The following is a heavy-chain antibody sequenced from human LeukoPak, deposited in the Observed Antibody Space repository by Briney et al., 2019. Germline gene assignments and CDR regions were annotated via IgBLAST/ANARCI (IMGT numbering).Heavy chain of an antibody. D-gene: IGHD2-15*01. CDR3: ARAENPCASGGSCYHLDY. J-gene: IGHJ4*02. CDR2: INPSGGST. Sequence: ASVKVSCKASGYTFTSYYMHWVRQAPGQGLEWMGIINPSGGSTSYAQKFQGRVTMTRDTSTSTVYMELSSLRSEDTAVYYCARAENPCASGGSCYHLDYWGQGTLVTVSS. CDR1: GYTFTSYY. V-gene: IGHV1-46*01.